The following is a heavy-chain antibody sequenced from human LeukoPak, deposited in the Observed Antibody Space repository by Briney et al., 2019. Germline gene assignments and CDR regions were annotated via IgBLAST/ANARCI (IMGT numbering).Heavy chain of an antibody. V-gene: IGHV4-4*07. CDR2: IYTSGST. Sequence: SETLSLTCTVSGGSISTYYWSWIRQPAGKGLEWIGRIYTSGSTNYNPSLKSRVTMSVDTSKNQFSLKLSSVTAADTAVYYCARGTLDAAATFWFDPWGQGTLVTVSS. CDR3: ARGTLDAAATFWFDP. CDR1: GGSISTYY. D-gene: IGHD6-13*01. J-gene: IGHJ5*02.